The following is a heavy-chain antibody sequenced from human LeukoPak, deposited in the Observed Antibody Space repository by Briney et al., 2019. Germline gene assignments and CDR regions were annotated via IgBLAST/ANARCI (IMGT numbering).Heavy chain of an antibody. D-gene: IGHD3-3*01. Sequence: GGSLRLSCAASGFTFSSYEMNWVRQAPGKGLEWVSYISSSGSTIYYADSVKGRFTISRDNAKNSLYLQMNSLRAEDTAVYYCAGYDFWSGYHTFDYWGQGTLVTVSS. CDR1: GFTFSSYE. V-gene: IGHV3-48*03. CDR3: AGYDFWSGYHTFDY. J-gene: IGHJ4*02. CDR2: ISSSGSTI.